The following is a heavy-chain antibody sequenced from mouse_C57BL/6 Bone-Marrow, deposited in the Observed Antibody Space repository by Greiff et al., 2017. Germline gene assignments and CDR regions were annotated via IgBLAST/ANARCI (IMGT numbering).Heavy chain of an antibody. Sequence: EVKLVESGGGLVKPGGSLKLSCAASGFTFSDYGMHWVRQAPEKGLEWVAYISSGSSTIYYADTVKGRVTISRDNAKNTLFLQMTSLRSEDTAMYYCAKLGSYWYFDVWGTGTTVTVSS. J-gene: IGHJ1*03. CDR2: ISSGSSTI. V-gene: IGHV5-17*01. D-gene: IGHD4-1*01. CDR3: AKLGSYWYFDV. CDR1: GFTFSDYG.